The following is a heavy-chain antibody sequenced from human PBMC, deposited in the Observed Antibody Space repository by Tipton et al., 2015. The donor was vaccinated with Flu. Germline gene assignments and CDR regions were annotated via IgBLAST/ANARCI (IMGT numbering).Heavy chain of an antibody. CDR2: IYSVGST. J-gene: IGHJ6*02. V-gene: IGHV3-53*01. CDR3: GTYCGGDCYRGPIYYYGLDV. CDR1: GFSVSRNY. Sequence: GSLRLSCAASGFSVSRNYMRWVRQAPGKGPEWVSVIYSVGSTDYADSVKGRFTISRDKWKNTPYLQMNSLGAEDMAVYYCGTYCGGDCYRGPIYYYGLDVWGQGTTVTAS. D-gene: IGHD2-21*02.